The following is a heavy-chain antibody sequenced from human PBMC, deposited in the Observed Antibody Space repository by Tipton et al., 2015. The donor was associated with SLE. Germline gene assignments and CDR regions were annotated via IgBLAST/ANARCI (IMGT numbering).Heavy chain of an antibody. J-gene: IGHJ4*02. CDR3: ARDPHGEFDY. D-gene: IGHD3-10*01. CDR1: GFTFSSYG. V-gene: IGHV3-30*02. CDR2: IRYDGSNK. Sequence: SLRLSCAASGFTFSSYGMHWVRQAPGKGLEWVAFIRYDGSNKYYADSVKGRFTISRDNAKNSLYLQMNSLRAEDTAVYYCARDPHGEFDYWGQGTLATVSS.